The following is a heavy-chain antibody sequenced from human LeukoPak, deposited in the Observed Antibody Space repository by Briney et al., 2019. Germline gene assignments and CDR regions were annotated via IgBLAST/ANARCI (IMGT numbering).Heavy chain of an antibody. Sequence: SETLSLTCTVSGGSISSSNYYWVWIRQPPGKGLEWIGSIYYSGITYYNPSLKSRVNICVDTSNNQFSLKLSSVTAADTAMYYCARLLIYCSSTSCHFDYWGQGTLVTASS. D-gene: IGHD2-2*01. J-gene: IGHJ4*02. CDR1: GGSISSSNYY. CDR2: IYYSGIT. V-gene: IGHV4-39*01. CDR3: ARLLIYCSSTSCHFDY.